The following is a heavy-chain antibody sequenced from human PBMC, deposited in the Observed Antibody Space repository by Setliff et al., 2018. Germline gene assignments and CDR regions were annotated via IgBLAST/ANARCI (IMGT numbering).Heavy chain of an antibody. CDR3: ARSSVVGGYSTTYYFDYMDV. Sequence: GGSLRLSCAASGFTFSRYDIHWVRQVTGKGLEWVSGTAAAGDTYYADSVKVRFTISRENAKNSFYLQMNSLTAGDTAVYYCARSSVVGGYSTTYYFDYMDVWGKGTTVTVSS. CDR2: TAAAGDT. J-gene: IGHJ6*03. CDR1: GFTFSRYD. D-gene: IGHD3-3*01. V-gene: IGHV3-13*04.